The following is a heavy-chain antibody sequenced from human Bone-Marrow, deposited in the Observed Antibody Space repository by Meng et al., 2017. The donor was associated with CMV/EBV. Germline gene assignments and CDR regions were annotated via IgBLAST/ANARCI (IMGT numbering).Heavy chain of an antibody. CDR2: IWKDGNTI. CDR1: GFTFSDHW. CDR3: VRDMGWYRFDS. D-gene: IGHD6-19*01. J-gene: IGHJ4*02. Sequence: GESLKISCAASGFTFSDHWMGWVRQAPGKGLEWVADIWKDGNTIWYFDSVKGRFTISRDNAKNSLFLQMNSLRVEDTAVYYCVRDMGWYRFDSWGQGTLVTVSS. V-gene: IGHV3-7*01.